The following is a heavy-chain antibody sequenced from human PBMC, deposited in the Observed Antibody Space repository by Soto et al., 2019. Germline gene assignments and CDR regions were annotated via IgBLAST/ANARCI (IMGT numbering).Heavy chain of an antibody. Sequence: SETLSLTCTVSGGSISPYYWSWIRQPPGKGLEWIGYIYYSGSTNYNPSLKSRVTISVDTSKNQFSLKLSSVTAADTAVYYCVRVIGYYDSSGFYPYVDFWGQGTLVTVAS. CDR3: VRVIGYYDSSGFYPYVDF. CDR1: GGSISPYY. D-gene: IGHD3-22*01. CDR2: IYYSGST. J-gene: IGHJ4*02. V-gene: IGHV4-59*01.